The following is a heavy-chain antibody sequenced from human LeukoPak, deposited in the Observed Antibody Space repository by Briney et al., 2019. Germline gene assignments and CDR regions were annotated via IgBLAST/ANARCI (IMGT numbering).Heavy chain of an antibody. J-gene: IGHJ4*02. Sequence: PGGSLRLSCAASGFTFSSYSMNWVRQAPGKGLEWVSSISSSSSYIYYADSVKGRFTISRDNAKNSLYLQMNSLRAEDTAVYYCARVSIGYYDSSGYLPEDYWGQGTLATVST. V-gene: IGHV3-21*01. CDR1: GFTFSSYS. CDR2: ISSSSSYI. D-gene: IGHD3-22*01. CDR3: ARVSIGYYDSSGYLPEDY.